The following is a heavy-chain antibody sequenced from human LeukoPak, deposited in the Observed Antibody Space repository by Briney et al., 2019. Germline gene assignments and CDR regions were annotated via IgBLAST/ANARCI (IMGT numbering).Heavy chain of an antibody. Sequence: SGGSLRLSCAASGFTFSNAWMSWVRQAPGKGLEWVGRIKSKTDGGTTDYAAPVKGRFTISRDDSKNTLYLQMNSLKTEDTAGYYCTKYLAGGYDYWGQGTLVTVSS. CDR2: IKSKTDGGTT. V-gene: IGHV3-15*01. D-gene: IGHD2-2*01. CDR3: TKYLAGGYDY. CDR1: GFTFSNAW. J-gene: IGHJ4*02.